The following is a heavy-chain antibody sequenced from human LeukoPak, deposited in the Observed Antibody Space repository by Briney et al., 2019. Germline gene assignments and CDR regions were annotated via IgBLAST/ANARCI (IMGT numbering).Heavy chain of an antibody. V-gene: IGHV3-30-3*01. Sequence: GGSLRLSCAASGFTFSSYAMHWVRQAPGKGLEWVAVISYDGSNKYYADSVKGRFTISRDNSKNTPYLQMNSLRAEDTAVYYCARKQWLADDHYFDYWGQGTLVTVSS. CDR2: ISYDGSNK. CDR1: GFTFSSYA. D-gene: IGHD6-19*01. J-gene: IGHJ4*02. CDR3: ARKQWLADDHYFDY.